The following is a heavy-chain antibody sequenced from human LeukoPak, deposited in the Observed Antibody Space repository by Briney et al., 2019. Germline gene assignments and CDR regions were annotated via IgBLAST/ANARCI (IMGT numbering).Heavy chain of an antibody. V-gene: IGHV3-7*01. CDR2: IKQDGSEK. J-gene: IGHJ4*02. D-gene: IGHD3-10*01. CDR1: GFTFSGYW. Sequence: PGGSLRLSCAASGFTFSGYWVTWVRQAPGKGLGWVANIKQDGSEKYYVDSVKGRFTISRDNAKNSLYLQMNSLRAEDTAVYYCARESRLWFGEPYYFDYWGQGTLVTVSS. CDR3: ARESRLWFGEPYYFDY.